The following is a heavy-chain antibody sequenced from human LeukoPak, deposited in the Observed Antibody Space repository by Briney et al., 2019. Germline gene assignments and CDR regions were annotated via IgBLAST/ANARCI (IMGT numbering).Heavy chain of an antibody. CDR3: AKDLVVPAAILRGYYYYYMDV. D-gene: IGHD2-2*01. J-gene: IGHJ6*03. CDR1: GFTFSSYE. Sequence: GGSLRLSCAASGFTFSSYEMNWVRQAPGKGLEWVSAISGSGGSTYYADSVKGRFTISRDNSKNTLYLQMNSLRAEDTAVYYCAKDLVVPAAILRGYYYYYMDVWGKGTTVTVSS. CDR2: ISGSGGST. V-gene: IGHV3-23*01.